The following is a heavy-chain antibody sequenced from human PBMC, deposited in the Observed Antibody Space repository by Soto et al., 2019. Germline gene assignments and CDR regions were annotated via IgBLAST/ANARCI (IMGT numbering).Heavy chain of an antibody. CDR2: INIDGSTT. J-gene: IGHJ4*02. Sequence: GESLKISCAASGFTFSTYWMHWVRQVPGKGLVWVSRINIDGSTTSYADSVRGRFTISRDNAKDTVYLQMNSLRAEDTAVYYCARVRNGDWYFDSWGQGTLVTVSS. D-gene: IGHD4-17*01. CDR3: ARVRNGDWYFDS. V-gene: IGHV3-74*01. CDR1: GFTFSTYW.